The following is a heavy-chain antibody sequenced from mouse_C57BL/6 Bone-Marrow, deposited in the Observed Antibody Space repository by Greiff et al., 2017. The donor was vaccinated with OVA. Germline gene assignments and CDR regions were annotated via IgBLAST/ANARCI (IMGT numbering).Heavy chain of an antibody. CDR1: GFTFSSYA. V-gene: IGHV5-4*01. D-gene: IGHD4-1*01. CDR2: ISAGGSYT. J-gene: IGHJ3*01. Sequence: EVHLVQSGGGLVKPGGSLKLSCAASGFTFSSYAMSWVRQTPEKRLEWVATISAGGSYTYYPDNVKGRFTFSRDKANNNLYLQMSHLKSEDAAMYYCARVLGQAYWGQGTLVTVSA. CDR3: ARVLGQAY.